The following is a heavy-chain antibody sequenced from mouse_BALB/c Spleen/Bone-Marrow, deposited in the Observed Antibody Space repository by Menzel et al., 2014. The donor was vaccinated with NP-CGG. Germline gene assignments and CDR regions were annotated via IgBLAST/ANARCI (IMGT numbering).Heavy chain of an antibody. CDR1: GYTFSSYW. J-gene: IGHJ4*01. CDR3: ARWEYYAMDY. Sequence: VQLQESGAELMKPGASVKISCKATGYTFSSYWIEWVKQRPGHGLEWIGEILPGSDSTSYNEKFKGRATFTADTSSNTAYTQLSSLTSEDTAVYYCARWEYYAMDYWGQGTSVTVSS. D-gene: IGHD4-1*01. CDR2: ILPGSDST. V-gene: IGHV1-9*01.